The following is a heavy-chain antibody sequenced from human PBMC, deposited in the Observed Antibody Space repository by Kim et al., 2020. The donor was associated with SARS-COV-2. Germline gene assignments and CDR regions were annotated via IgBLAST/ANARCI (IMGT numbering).Heavy chain of an antibody. V-gene: IGHV3-30*04. CDR2: ISYDGSNK. CDR1: GFTFSSYA. D-gene: IGHD2-15*01. Sequence: GGSLRLSCAASGFTFSSYAMHWVRQAPGKGLEWVAVISYDGSNKYYADSVKGRFTISRDNSKNTLYLQMNSLRAEDTAVYYCARVHSKVPYFDYWGQGTLVT. CDR3: ARVHSKVPYFDY. J-gene: IGHJ4*02.